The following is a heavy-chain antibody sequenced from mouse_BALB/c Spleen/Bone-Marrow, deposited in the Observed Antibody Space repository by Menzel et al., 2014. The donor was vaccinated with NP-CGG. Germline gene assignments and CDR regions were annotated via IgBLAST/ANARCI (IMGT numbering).Heavy chain of an antibody. CDR3: ANWGYYAMDY. J-gene: IGHJ4*01. D-gene: IGHD4-1*01. V-gene: IGHV1-15*01. CDR1: GYTFTDYE. Sequence: QVTLKECGAELVRPGASVTLSCKASGYTFTDYEMHWVKQTPVHGLEWIGTLDPETGGTAYNQKFKDMATLTADKSSTTVYMELRSLTSEDSAVYYCANWGYYAMDYWGQGISVTVSS. CDR2: LDPETGGT.